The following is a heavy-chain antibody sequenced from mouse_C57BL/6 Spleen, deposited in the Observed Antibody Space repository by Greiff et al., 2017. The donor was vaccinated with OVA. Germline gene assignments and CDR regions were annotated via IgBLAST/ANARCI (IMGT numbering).Heavy chain of an antibody. CDR1: GYTFTSYW. J-gene: IGHJ4*01. CDR2: INPSNGGT. CDR3: ARGDDDGFLAMDY. V-gene: IGHV1-53*01. D-gene: IGHD2-12*01. Sequence: QVHVKQPGTELVKPGASVKLSCKASGYTFTSYWMHWVKQRPGQGLEWIGNINPSNGGTNYNEKFKSKATLTVDKSSSTAYMQLSSLTSEDSAVYYCARGDDDGFLAMDYWGQGTSVTVSS.